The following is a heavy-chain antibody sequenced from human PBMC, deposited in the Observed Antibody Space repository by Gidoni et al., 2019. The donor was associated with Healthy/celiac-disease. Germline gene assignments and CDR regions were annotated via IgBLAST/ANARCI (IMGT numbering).Heavy chain of an antibody. V-gene: IGHV3-7*04. CDR2: IKRDGSEK. Sequence: EVQLVVSGGGLVQPGGSLRLSCAAAGFSFSRYWMSWVSQATGKGMEWVENIKRDGSEKYYVDSVNGRFTISRDNAKNSMYLQMNSLRAEDTDVYCCSRAQTTVTTTGDFDYWGQGTLVTVSS. D-gene: IGHD4-17*01. CDR1: GFSFSRYW. CDR3: SRAQTTVTTTGDFDY. J-gene: IGHJ4*02.